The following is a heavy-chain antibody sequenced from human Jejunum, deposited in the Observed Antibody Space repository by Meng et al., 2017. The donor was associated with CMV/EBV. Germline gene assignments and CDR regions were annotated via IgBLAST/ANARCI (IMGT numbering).Heavy chain of an antibody. CDR2: INSDGSST. CDR3: ARVSSTSLLTYYYYGMDV. J-gene: IGHJ6*02. V-gene: IGHV3-74*01. D-gene: IGHD2-2*01. Sequence: FSSSWMHWVRQAPGKGLVWVSRINSDGSSTSYADSVKGRFTISRDNAKNTLYLQMNSLRAEDTAVYYCARVSSTSLLTYYYYGMDVWGQGTTVTVSS. CDR1: FSSSW.